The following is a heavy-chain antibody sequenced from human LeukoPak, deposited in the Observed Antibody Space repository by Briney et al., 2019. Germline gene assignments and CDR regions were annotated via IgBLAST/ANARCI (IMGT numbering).Heavy chain of an antibody. Sequence: GGSLRLSCAASGFYFSSYSMNWVRQAPGKGLEWVSSISSSSSYIYYADSVKGRFTISRDNAKNSLYLQMNSLRAEDTAVYYCARDDGSMWYSGSYYDYWGQGTLVTVSS. J-gene: IGHJ4*02. CDR3: ARDDGSMWYSGSYYDY. V-gene: IGHV3-21*01. CDR1: GFYFSSYS. CDR2: ISSSSSYI. D-gene: IGHD1-26*01.